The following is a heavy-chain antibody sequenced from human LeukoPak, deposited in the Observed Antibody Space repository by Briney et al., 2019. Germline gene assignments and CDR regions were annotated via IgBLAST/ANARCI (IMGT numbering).Heavy chain of an antibody. CDR1: GFTFSSYG. D-gene: IGHD3-10*01. CDR3: AKEGGLWFGEEGAYYFDY. V-gene: IGHV3-30*18. CDR2: ISYDGSNK. J-gene: IGHJ4*02. Sequence: GGSLRLSCAASGFTFSSYGMHWVRQAPGKGLEWVAVISYDGSNKYYADSVKGRFTISRDNSKNTLYLQMNSLRAEDTAVYYCAKEGGLWFGEEGAYYFDYWGQGTLVTVSS.